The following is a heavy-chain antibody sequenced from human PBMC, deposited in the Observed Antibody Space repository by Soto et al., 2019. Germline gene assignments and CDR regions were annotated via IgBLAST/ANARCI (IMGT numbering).Heavy chain of an antibody. J-gene: IGHJ6*03. D-gene: IGHD4-17*01. CDR3: ARHGWDTVTTTSYYMDV. Sequence: SETLSLTCTVSGGSISSSSYYWGWIRQPPGKGLEWIGSIYYSGSTYYNPSLKSRVTISVDTSKNQFSLKLSSVTAADTAVYYCARHGWDTVTTTSYYMDVWGKGTTVTVSS. V-gene: IGHV4-39*01. CDR1: GGSISSSSYY. CDR2: IYYSGST.